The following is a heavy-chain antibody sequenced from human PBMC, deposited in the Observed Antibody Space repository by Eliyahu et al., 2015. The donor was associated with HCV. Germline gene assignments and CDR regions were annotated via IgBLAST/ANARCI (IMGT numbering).Heavy chain of an antibody. J-gene: IGHJ2*01. CDR3: AKVLTSWYFDL. CDR1: GFTFSTYX. D-gene: IGHD2/OR15-2a*01. CDR2: ISFGGGTT. V-gene: IGHV3-23*04. Sequence: EVQLVESGGGSVQPGGSLXLXXVXXGFTFSTYXMGWVRLAPGKGLQWVSAISFGGGTTYADSVKGRFTSSRDNSKNTLFLQMNSLRAEDTAVYYCAKVLTSWYFDLWGRGTLVTVSS.